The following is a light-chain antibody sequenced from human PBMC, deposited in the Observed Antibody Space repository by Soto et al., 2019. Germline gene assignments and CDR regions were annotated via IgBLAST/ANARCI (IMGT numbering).Light chain of an antibody. Sequence: DIQMTQSPSTLSASVGDRVTITCRASQSTSSYLAWYQQKPGKAPKLLIYQASSLENGVPSRFSGSGSGTEFSLTISSLQPDYFVTYYCQQYSSHSTFGQGTKVDIK. CDR3: QQYSSHST. CDR1: QSTSSY. J-gene: IGKJ1*01. V-gene: IGKV1-5*03. CDR2: QAS.